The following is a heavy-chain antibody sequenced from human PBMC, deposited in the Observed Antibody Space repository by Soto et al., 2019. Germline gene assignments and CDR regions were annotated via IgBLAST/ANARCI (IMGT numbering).Heavy chain of an antibody. CDR3: ARGRIQKISWPAKIYYYYGMDV. CDR2: IIPIFGTA. V-gene: IGHV1-69*01. J-gene: IGHJ6*02. Sequence: QVQLVQSGAEVKKPGSSVKVSCKASGGTFSSYAISWVRQAPGQGLEWMGGIIPIFGTANYAQKFQGRVTITADESTSTAYMELSSLRSEDKTVYYCARGRIQKISWPAKIYYYYGMDVWGQGTTVTVSS. CDR1: GGTFSSYA. D-gene: IGHD5-18*01.